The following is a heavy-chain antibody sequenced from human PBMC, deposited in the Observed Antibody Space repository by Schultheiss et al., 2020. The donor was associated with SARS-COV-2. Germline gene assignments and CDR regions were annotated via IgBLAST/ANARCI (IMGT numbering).Heavy chain of an antibody. CDR3: ARVLLWFGESYYGMDV. D-gene: IGHD3-10*01. CDR2: ISSSGSTI. V-gene: IGHV3-11*04. Sequence: GGSLRLSCAASGFTVSSNYMSWIRQAPGKGLEWVSYISSSGSTIYYADSVKGRFTISRDNAKNSLYLQMNSLRAEDTAVYYCARVLLWFGESYYGMDVWGQGTTVTVSS. J-gene: IGHJ6*02. CDR1: GFTVSSNY.